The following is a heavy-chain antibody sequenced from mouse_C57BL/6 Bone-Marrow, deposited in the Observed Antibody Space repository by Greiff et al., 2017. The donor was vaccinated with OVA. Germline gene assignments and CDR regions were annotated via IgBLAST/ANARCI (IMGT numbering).Heavy chain of an antibody. CDR1: GYSITSGYY. CDR3: ARDYGYYDYYLDY. V-gene: IGHV3-6*01. J-gene: IGHJ2*01. D-gene: IGHD2-3*01. Sequence: DVKLVESGPGLVKPSQSLSLTCSVTGYSITSGYYWYWIRQFPGNQLEWMGYISYDGSTNYNPSLKNRISFTRDTSKNPFCLKLNSVTTEDTATYDCARDYGYYDYYLDYWGQGTTLTVSS. CDR2: ISYDGST.